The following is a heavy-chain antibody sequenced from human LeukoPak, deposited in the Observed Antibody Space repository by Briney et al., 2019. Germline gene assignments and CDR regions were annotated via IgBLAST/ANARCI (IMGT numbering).Heavy chain of an antibody. V-gene: IGHV1-69*05. D-gene: IGHD2-21*02. Sequence: ASVKVSCKASGGTFSSYAISWVRQAPGQGLEWMGRITPIFGTANYAQKFQGRVTITTDESTSTAYMELSSLRSEDTAVYYCARVNCGGDCYSFGYWGQGTLVTVSS. CDR1: GGTFSSYA. CDR3: ARVNCGGDCYSFGY. CDR2: ITPIFGTA. J-gene: IGHJ4*02.